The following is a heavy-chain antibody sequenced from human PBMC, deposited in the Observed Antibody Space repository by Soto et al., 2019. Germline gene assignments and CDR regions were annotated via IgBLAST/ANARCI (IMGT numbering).Heavy chain of an antibody. CDR3: AKRGYDFWSGRYYFDP. CDR1: GFPFSTFA. CDR2: ISGGGANT. J-gene: IGHJ4*02. V-gene: IGHV3-23*01. D-gene: IGHD3-3*01. Sequence: HPGGSLRLSCATSGFPFSTFAMSWVRQAPGKGLEWVSSISGGGANTFYADSVKGRFTISRGNIRNTVSMQMNSLRAEDTAVYYCAKRGYDFWSGRYYFDPWGQGT.